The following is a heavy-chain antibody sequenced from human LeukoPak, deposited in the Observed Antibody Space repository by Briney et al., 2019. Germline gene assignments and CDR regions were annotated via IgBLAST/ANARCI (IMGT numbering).Heavy chain of an antibody. V-gene: IGHV3-23*01. Sequence: GGSLRLSCAASGFTFSSFAMTWVRQAPGKGLEWVSSITGSHGPTYNTDSVKGRFTISRDNAKNSLYLQMNSLRADDTAVYYCARDSYASGSDYWGQGTLVTVSS. CDR3: ARDSYASGSDY. D-gene: IGHD6-19*01. CDR1: GFTFSSFA. J-gene: IGHJ4*02. CDR2: ITGSHGPT.